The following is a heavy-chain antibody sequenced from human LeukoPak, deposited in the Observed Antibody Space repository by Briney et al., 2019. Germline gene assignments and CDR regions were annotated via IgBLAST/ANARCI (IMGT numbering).Heavy chain of an antibody. D-gene: IGHD3-22*01. CDR1: GFTFSDYY. CDR3: ARHQFYDSRNQDY. Sequence: GGSLRLSCAASGFTFSDYYMSWIRQAPGKGLEWVSYISSSGSTIYYADSVKGRFTISRDNAKNSLYLQMNSLRAEDTAVYYCARHQFYDSRNQDYWGKGTTVTVSS. J-gene: IGHJ6*04. CDR2: ISSSGSTI. V-gene: IGHV3-11*04.